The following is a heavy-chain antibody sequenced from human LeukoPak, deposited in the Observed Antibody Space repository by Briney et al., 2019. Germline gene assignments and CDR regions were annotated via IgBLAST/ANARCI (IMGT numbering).Heavy chain of an antibody. CDR2: ISYDGSNK. Sequence: GGSLRLSCAASGFTFSSYAMHWVRQAPGKGLEWVAVISYDGSNKYYADSVKGRFTISRDNSKNTLYLQMNSLRAEDTAVYYCARSFDGGNLGFDYWGQGTLVTVSS. J-gene: IGHJ4*02. CDR3: ARSFDGGNLGFDY. D-gene: IGHD4-23*01. V-gene: IGHV3-30-3*01. CDR1: GFTFSSYA.